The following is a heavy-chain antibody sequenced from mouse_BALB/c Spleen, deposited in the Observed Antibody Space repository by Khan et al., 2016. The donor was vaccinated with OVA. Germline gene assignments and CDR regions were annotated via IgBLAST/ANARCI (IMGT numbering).Heavy chain of an antibody. Sequence: VQLQESGPGLVAPSQSLSITCTISGFSFTNYGIHWVRQPPGKGLEWLVVIWSDGSTSYNSALKSRLSISRDNSKSQVFLRMNSLQTDDTAMYYCARQPYFHYYIMDYWGLGTSVIVSS. V-gene: IGHV2-6-1*01. J-gene: IGHJ4*01. CDR3: ARQPYFHYYIMDY. CDR2: IWSDGST. D-gene: IGHD2-10*01. CDR1: GFSFTNYG.